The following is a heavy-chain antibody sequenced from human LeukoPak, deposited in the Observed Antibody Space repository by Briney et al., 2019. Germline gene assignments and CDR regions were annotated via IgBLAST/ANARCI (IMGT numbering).Heavy chain of an antibody. Sequence: GASVKVSCKASGYTFTSYDINWVRQATGQGLEWMGWKNPNSGNTSYAQKFQGRVTMTRDTSTSTVYMELSSLRSEDTAVYYCARGRYCSGGSCSLTGYFDYWGQGTLVTVSS. V-gene: IGHV1-8*01. CDR1: GYTFTSYD. CDR3: ARGRYCSGGSCSLTGYFDY. CDR2: KNPNSGNT. J-gene: IGHJ4*02. D-gene: IGHD2-15*01.